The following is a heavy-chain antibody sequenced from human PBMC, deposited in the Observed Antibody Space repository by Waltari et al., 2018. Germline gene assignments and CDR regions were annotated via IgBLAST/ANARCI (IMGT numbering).Heavy chain of an antibody. V-gene: IGHV5-51*01. CDR2: FYPGDSDT. D-gene: IGHD1-26*01. CDR1: GYSFTTNW. Sequence: GTAVKKTGESLKISCQGSGYSFTTNWIDWVRHVPGKGREWMGIFYPGDSDTRYSPSFQGQVTISADKSISTAYLQWSSLKASDTAMYYCARHRGSPGYYYGMDVWGQGTMVTVSS. CDR3: ARHRGSPGYYYGMDV. J-gene: IGHJ6*02.